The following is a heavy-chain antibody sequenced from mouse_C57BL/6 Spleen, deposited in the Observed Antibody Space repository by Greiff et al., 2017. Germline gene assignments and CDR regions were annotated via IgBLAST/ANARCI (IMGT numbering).Heavy chain of an antibody. J-gene: IGHJ3*01. CDR1: GFNIKDYF. Sequence: EIQLQQSGAELVKPGASVKLSCTASGFNIKDYFMHWVKQRTEQGLEWIGRIDPEDGETKYAPRFQGKATITADTSSNTAYLPLSSLTSEDTAVYYCARPIYYDYDVAWFAYWGQGTLVTVSA. D-gene: IGHD2-4*01. V-gene: IGHV14-2*01. CDR3: ARPIYYDYDVAWFAY. CDR2: IDPEDGET.